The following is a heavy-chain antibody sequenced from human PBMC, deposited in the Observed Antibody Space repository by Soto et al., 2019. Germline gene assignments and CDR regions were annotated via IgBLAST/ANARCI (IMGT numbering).Heavy chain of an antibody. D-gene: IGHD3-10*01. J-gene: IGHJ4*02. CDR3: ARDNYGPLNY. CDR1: GYTFTAFY. CDR2: VDPNIGDS. V-gene: IGHV1-2*02. Sequence: QVHLVQSGAEVKKPGASVKVSCRPFGYTFTAFYIHWVRQAPGQGLEWMGWVDPNIGDSREARNFQGRVTLTSDTATSTVYMELRWLRSDDTAVYDCARDNYGPLNYCGQGSLVTVSS.